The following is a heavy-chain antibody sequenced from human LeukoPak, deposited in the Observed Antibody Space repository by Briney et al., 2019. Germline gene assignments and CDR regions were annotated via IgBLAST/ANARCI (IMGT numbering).Heavy chain of an antibody. V-gene: IGHV1-18*01. J-gene: IGHJ4*02. CDR1: GYTFTSYG. Sequence: ASVKVSCKASGYTFTSYGISWVRQAPGQGLEWMGWISAYNGNTNYAQKLQGSVTITPDTSTSTAYMELRSLRSDDTAVYYCARDTLLWFGELLYRALFDYWGQGTLVTVSS. CDR3: ARDTLLWFGELLYRALFDY. D-gene: IGHD3-10*01. CDR2: ISAYNGNT.